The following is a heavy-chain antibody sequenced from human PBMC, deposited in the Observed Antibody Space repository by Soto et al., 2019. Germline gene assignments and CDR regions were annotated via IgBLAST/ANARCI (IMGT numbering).Heavy chain of an antibody. Sequence: QVQLVESGGVVVQPGTSLRLACEASGFNFGAYGMHWVRQAPGKGLEWVAVISHDGTKTYYSDSVKGRFTISRDNSKNMLFVQMVSLRPDDTAVYSCAKDRRDGYTTCSRCYGVDVWGQGTTVTVSS. CDR2: ISHDGTKT. CDR1: GFNFGAYG. CDR3: AKDRRDGYTTCSRCYGVDV. J-gene: IGHJ6*02. V-gene: IGHV3-30*18. D-gene: IGHD5-18*01.